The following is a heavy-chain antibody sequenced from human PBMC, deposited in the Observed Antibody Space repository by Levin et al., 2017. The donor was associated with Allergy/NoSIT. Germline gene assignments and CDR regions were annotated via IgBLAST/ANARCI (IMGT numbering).Heavy chain of an antibody. V-gene: IGHV4-39*07. CDR3: ARGTRTGTKRIDY. CDR2: ISDSGST. J-gene: IGHJ4*02. CDR1: DDSIGSSPYF. Sequence: SQILSLTCTVSDDSIGSSPYFWGWIRQPPGKGLEWIGSISDSGSTYYSLSLKSRVTISKDTSKNQLSLRLTSVTAADTALYYCARGTRTGTKRIDYWGQGTLVTVSS. D-gene: IGHD1-1*01.